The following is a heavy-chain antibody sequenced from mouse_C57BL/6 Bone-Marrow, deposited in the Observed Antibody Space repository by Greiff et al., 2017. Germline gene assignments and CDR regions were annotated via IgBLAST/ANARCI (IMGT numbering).Heavy chain of an antibody. CDR2: IDPSDSYT. CDR3: ARSLIYDGYAMDY. D-gene: IGHD2-3*01. Sequence: QVQLKQPGAELVRPGTSVKLSCKASGYTFTSYWMHWVKQRPGQGLEWIGVIDPSDSYTNYNQKFKGKATLTVDTSSSTAYMQLSSLTSEDSAGYYCARSLIYDGYAMDYWGQGTSVTVSS. J-gene: IGHJ4*01. CDR1: GYTFTSYW. V-gene: IGHV1-59*01.